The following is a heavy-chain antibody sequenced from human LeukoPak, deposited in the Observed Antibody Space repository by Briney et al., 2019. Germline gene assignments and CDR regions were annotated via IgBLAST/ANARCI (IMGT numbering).Heavy chain of an antibody. CDR3: ATSQNETRYSSCWSYYFDY. J-gene: IGHJ4*02. CDR1: GGTFSSYA. Sequence: SVTVSCKASGGTFSSYAISWVRQAAGQGLEWMGGIIPFFGTANYAQKFQGRVTITADESTSTAYMELNSLRSEDTTVYYCATSQNETRYSSCWSYYFDYWGQGPRVTVSS. D-gene: IGHD6-19*01. CDR2: IIPFFGTA. V-gene: IGHV1-69*01.